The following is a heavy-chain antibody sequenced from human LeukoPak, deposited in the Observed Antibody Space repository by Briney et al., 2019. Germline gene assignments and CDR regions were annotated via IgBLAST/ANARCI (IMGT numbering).Heavy chain of an antibody. Sequence: SGPTLVNPTQTLTLTCTFSGFSLSTSGMCVSWIRQPPGKALEWLARIDWDDDKYYSTSLKTRLTISKDTSKNQVVLTMTNMCPVDTATYYCARIPPRYSGSYYVFDYWGQGTLVTVSS. V-gene: IGHV2-70*11. CDR1: GFSLSTSGMC. CDR3: ARIPPRYSGSYYVFDY. CDR2: IDWDDDK. D-gene: IGHD1-26*01. J-gene: IGHJ4*02.